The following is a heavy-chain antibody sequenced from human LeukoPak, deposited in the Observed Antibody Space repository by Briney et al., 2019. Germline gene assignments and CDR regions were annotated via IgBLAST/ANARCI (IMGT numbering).Heavy chain of an antibody. Sequence: PSETLSLTCAVSGGSISSSNWWSWVRQPPGKGLEWIGEIYHSGSTNYNPSLKSRVTISVDTSKNQFSLKLSSVTAADTAVYYCAREDGLGIVGATTDYWGQGTLVTVSS. CDR3: AREDGLGIVGATTDY. CDR1: GGSISSSNW. V-gene: IGHV4-4*02. J-gene: IGHJ4*02. D-gene: IGHD1-26*01. CDR2: IYHSGST.